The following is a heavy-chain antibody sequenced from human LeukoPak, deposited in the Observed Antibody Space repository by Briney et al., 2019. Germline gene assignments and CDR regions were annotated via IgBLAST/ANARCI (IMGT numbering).Heavy chain of an antibody. CDR3: AKDPYGSGSFDY. Sequence: SGGSLRLSCAASGFTVSSNYMSCVRQAPGKGLEWVSVIYSGGRTFYADSVKGRFTISRDISKNTLYLQMNSLRAEDTAVYYCAKDPYGSGSFDYWGQRTLVTVSS. CDR1: GFTVSSNY. V-gene: IGHV3-53*01. D-gene: IGHD3-10*01. CDR2: IYSGGRT. J-gene: IGHJ4*02.